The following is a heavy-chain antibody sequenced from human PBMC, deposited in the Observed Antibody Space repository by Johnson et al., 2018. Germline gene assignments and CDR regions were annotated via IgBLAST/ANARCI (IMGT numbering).Heavy chain of an antibody. Sequence: QVQLVQSGAEVKKPGSSVKVSCKASGGTFTSYAFSWVRQAPGQGLEWVGGIIPIFGTADYAQRFQGRVTITADESTSTAYMELSSLRSEDAAVYFCARGGPGSRGWPGAEYFQHWGQGTLVTVSS. CDR1: GGTFTSYA. CDR2: IIPIFGTA. D-gene: IGHD6-19*01. V-gene: IGHV1-69*12. CDR3: ARGGPGSRGWPGAEYFQH. J-gene: IGHJ1*01.